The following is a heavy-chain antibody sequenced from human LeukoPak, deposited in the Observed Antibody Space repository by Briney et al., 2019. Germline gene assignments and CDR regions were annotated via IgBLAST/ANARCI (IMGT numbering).Heavy chain of an antibody. Sequence: PSETLSLTRVVSGYSISSGYYWGWIRQPPGKGLEWIGSIYHSGSTYYNPSLKSRVTISVDTSKNQFSLKLRSVTAADTAVYYCARPAYAEYSSSWWAYWGQGTLVTVSS. J-gene: IGHJ4*02. CDR2: IYHSGST. CDR1: GYSISSGYY. D-gene: IGHD6-6*01. V-gene: IGHV4-38-2*01. CDR3: ARPAYAEYSSSWWAY.